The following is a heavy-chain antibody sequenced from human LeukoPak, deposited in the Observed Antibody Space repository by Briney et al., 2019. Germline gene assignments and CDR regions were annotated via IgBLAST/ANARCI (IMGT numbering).Heavy chain of an antibody. CDR1: GFTFSSYW. J-gene: IGHJ4*02. V-gene: IGHV3-48*01. Sequence: GGSLRLSCAASGFTFSSYWMNWARQAPGKGLEWVSYITSSSSIIYYADSVKGRFTISRDNAKNSLYLQMNSLRAEDTAVYYCARDLSTGWYFDSWGQGTLVTVSS. CDR2: ITSSSSII. D-gene: IGHD6-19*01. CDR3: ARDLSTGWYFDS.